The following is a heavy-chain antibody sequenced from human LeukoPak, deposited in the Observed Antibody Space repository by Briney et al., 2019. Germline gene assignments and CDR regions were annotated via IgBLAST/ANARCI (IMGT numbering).Heavy chain of an antibody. Sequence: GGSLRLSCAASALTFSDAWMSWVRQAPGKGLEWVARIKSKTDGDSTGYAAPVKGRFSISRDDSKSTLYLQMHSLKTEDTAVYYCTKDHYDIFTGYNWFDPWGQGTLVTVSS. CDR2: IKSKTDGDST. CDR3: TKDHYDIFTGYNWFDP. D-gene: IGHD3-9*01. V-gene: IGHV3-15*01. J-gene: IGHJ5*02. CDR1: ALTFSDAW.